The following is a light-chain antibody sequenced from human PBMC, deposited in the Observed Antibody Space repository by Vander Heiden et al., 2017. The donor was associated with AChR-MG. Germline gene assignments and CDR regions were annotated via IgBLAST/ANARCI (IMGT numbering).Light chain of an antibody. CDR1: QSVSSY. J-gene: IGKJ1*01. Sequence: EIVLTQSPATLSLSPGERATLSCRASQSVSSYLAWYQQKPGQAPRLLIYDASNRATGIPARFSGSGSGTNFTLTISSLEPEDFAIYYCRQRSNGPGTFGQGTKVEIK. CDR3: RQRSNGPGT. CDR2: DAS. V-gene: IGKV3-11*01.